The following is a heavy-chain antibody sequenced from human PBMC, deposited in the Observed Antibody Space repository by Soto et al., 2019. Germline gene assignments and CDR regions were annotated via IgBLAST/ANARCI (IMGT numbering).Heavy chain of an antibody. CDR1: GFTFSSYA. V-gene: IGHV3-23*01. J-gene: IGHJ5*02. CDR3: AKVNPEDIVVVPAAMKVFDWFDP. D-gene: IGHD2-2*01. CDR2: ISGSGGST. Sequence: GGSLRLSCAASGFTFSSYAMSWVRQAPGKGLEWVSAISGSGGSTYYADSVKGRFTISRDNSKNTLYLQMNSLRAEDTAVYYCAKVNPEDIVVVPAAMKVFDWFDPWGQGTLVTVSS.